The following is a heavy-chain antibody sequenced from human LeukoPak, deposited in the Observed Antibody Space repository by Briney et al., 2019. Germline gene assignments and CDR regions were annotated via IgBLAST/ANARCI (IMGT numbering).Heavy chain of an antibody. Sequence: GASVKVSCKASGGTFSSYDISWVRQAPGQGLEWMGWINPNSGGTNYAQKFQGRVTMTRDTSISTAYMELSRLRSDDTAVYYCARALAAAGTDPFDYWGQGTLVTVSS. J-gene: IGHJ4*02. CDR1: GGTFSSYD. CDR2: INPNSGGT. D-gene: IGHD6-13*01. CDR3: ARALAAAGTDPFDY. V-gene: IGHV1-2*02.